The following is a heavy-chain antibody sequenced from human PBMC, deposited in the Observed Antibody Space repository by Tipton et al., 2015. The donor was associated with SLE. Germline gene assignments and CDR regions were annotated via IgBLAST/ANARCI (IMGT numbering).Heavy chain of an antibody. CDR1: GFTFNTYA. CDR3: AKSIVRFLDMYGLDV. V-gene: IGHV3-23*01. J-gene: IGHJ6*02. Sequence: SLRLSCTASGFTFNTYAMSWVRQAPGKGLEWVSSISGSVGKTHYADSVKGRFIVSRGNAKNTLYLELNSLRAEDTAVYYCAKSIVRFLDMYGLDVWGQGTTVTVSS. CDR2: ISGSVGKT. D-gene: IGHD3-3*01.